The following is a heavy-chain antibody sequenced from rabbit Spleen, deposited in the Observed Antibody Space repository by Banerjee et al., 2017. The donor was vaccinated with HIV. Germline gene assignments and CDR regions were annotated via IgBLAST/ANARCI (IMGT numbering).Heavy chain of an antibody. CDR3: ARDLIGIIGWNFYL. D-gene: IGHD1-1*01. CDR1: GFSFSRRYY. Sequence: QEQLEESGGALVKPGASLTLTCTASGFSFSRRYYMCWVRQAPGKGLEWIACIYSGSSGDTYYASWAKGRFTISKTSSTTVTLQMTSLTAAETDTYFCARDLIGIIGWNFYLWGPGTLVTVS. V-gene: IGHV1S45*01. CDR2: IYSGSSGDT. J-gene: IGHJ4*01.